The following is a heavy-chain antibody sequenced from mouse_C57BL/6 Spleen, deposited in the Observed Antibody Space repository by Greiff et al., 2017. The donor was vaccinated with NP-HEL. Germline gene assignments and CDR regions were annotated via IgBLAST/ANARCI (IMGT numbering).Heavy chain of an antibody. CDR1: GYTFTNYW. CDR2: IYPGGGYT. CDR3: ARERKTAQATYFDY. D-gene: IGHD3-2*02. Sequence: VQLQQSGAELVRPGTSVKMSCKASGYTFTNYWIGWAKQRPGHGLEWIGAIYPGGGYTNYNEKFKGKATLTADKSSSTAYSQFSSLTSEDSAIYYCARERKTAQATYFDYWGQGTTLTVSS. V-gene: IGHV1-63*01. J-gene: IGHJ2*01.